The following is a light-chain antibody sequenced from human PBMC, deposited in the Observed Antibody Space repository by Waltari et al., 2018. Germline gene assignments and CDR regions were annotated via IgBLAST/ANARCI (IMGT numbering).Light chain of an antibody. CDR2: GNN. J-gene: IGLJ3*02. V-gene: IGLV1-47*01. CDR3: ATWDVVTV. CDR1: SSNIGSHS. Sequence: QSVLTQPPSASGTPGQRVTISCSGSSSNIGSHSVYWYQQLPGMAPQLLIYGNNQRPAGVPDRFSGSKSGTSASLAISGLRSEDEADYYCATWDVVTVCGGGTKLTVL.